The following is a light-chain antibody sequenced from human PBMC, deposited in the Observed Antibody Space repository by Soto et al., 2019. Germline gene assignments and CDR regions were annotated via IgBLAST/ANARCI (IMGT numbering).Light chain of an antibody. Sequence: DIQMTQSPSSLSASVGDRVTITCRASQSIRSYLNWYQQKPGKAPKLLIYAASSLQSGVPSRFSGSGSGTDFTLTSSSLQPEDFATYYCQQSYRTPPITFGQGTRRDIK. J-gene: IGKJ5*01. CDR3: QQSYRTPPIT. CDR2: AAS. CDR1: QSIRSY. V-gene: IGKV1-39*01.